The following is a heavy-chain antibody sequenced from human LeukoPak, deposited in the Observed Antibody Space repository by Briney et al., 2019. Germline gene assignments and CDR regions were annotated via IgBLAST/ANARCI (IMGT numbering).Heavy chain of an antibody. V-gene: IGHV1-3*01. CDR1: GYTFTSYA. Sequence: ASVKVSCKASGYTFTSYAMHWVRQAPGQRLEWMGWINAGNGNTKYSQMFQGRVTITRDTSASTAYMELSSLRSEDTAVYYCARLRYFDWAIDYWGQGTLVTVSS. D-gene: IGHD3-9*01. CDR3: ARLRYFDWAIDY. J-gene: IGHJ4*02. CDR2: INAGNGNT.